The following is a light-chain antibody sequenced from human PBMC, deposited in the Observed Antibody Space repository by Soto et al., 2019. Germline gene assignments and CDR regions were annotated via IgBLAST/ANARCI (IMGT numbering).Light chain of an antibody. CDR3: QQYGSSPIT. V-gene: IGKV3-20*01. J-gene: IGKJ3*01. Sequence: EIVLTQSPGTPSLSPGARAPLSCRASQSVSSSYLAWYQQKPGQAPRLLIYGASSRATGIPDRFSGSGSGTDFTLTISRLEPEDFAVYYCQQYGSSPITFGPGTKVDIK. CDR2: GAS. CDR1: QSVSSSY.